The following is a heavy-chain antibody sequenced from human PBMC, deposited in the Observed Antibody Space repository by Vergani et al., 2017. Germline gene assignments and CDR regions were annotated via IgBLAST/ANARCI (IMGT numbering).Heavy chain of an antibody. J-gene: IGHJ4*02. CDR2: IYYSGST. D-gene: IGHD2-15*01. Sequence: QVQLQESGPGLVKPSETLSLTCTVSGGSISSYYWSWIRQPPGKGLEWIWYIYYSGSTNYNPSLKSRVTISVDTSKNQFSLKLSSVTAADTAVYYCARGVVVVAAAHYFDYWGQGTLVTVSS. CDR3: ARGVVVVAAAHYFDY. V-gene: IGHV4-59*01. CDR1: GGSISSYY.